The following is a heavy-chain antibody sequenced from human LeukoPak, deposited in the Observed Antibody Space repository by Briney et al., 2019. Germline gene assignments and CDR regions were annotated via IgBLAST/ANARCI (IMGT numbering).Heavy chain of an antibody. V-gene: IGHV5-51*01. CDR1: GYSFTSYW. Sequence: GESLKISCKASGYSFTSYWIGWVRQMPGKGLEWMGIIYPDDSDTRYSPSFQGQVTISADKSISTAYLLWSSLKASDTAMYYCARLVDTTMADYWGQGSLVTVSP. D-gene: IGHD5-18*01. J-gene: IGHJ4*02. CDR3: ARLVDTTMADY. CDR2: IYPDDSDT.